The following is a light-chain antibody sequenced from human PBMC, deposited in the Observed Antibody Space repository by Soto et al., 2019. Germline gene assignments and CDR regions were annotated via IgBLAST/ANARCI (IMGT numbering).Light chain of an antibody. CDR1: QGIRND. Sequence: IQMTQSPSSLSASVGDRVTITCRASQGIRNDLGWYQQKPGKAPKLLIYAASSLQSGVPPRFSGSGSGTDFTLAISSLQPEDSATYYCLQDINYPWTFGQGTKVDI. V-gene: IGKV1-6*01. J-gene: IGKJ1*01. CDR2: AAS. CDR3: LQDINYPWT.